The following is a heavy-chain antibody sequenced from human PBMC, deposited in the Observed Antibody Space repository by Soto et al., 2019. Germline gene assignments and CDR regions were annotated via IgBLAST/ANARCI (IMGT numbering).Heavy chain of an antibody. CDR2: ITGTGEDT. J-gene: IGHJ6*02. V-gene: IGHV3-23*01. CDR3: ARIRGYWYGLDV. CDR1: GFPLSTYG. Sequence: EVQLLESGGGLVQPGGSLRLSCAASGFPLSTYGMSWVRQAPGKGLEWVSSITGTGEDTYYADSVKGRFTSSRDNSNNMLYLQMNSLRGEDTPVYYCARIRGYWYGLDVWGQGTTITVSS.